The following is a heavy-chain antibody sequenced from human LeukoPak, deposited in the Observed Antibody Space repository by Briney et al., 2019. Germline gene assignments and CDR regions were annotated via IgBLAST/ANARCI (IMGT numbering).Heavy chain of an antibody. J-gene: IGHJ5*02. V-gene: IGHV1-2*02. Sequence: ASVKVSCKASGYTFTGYYMHWVRQAPGQGLERMGWINPNGGGTNYAQKFQGRVTMTRDTSISTAYMELSRLRSDDTAVYYCARDLYCSGGSCYNWFDPWGQGTLVTVSS. CDR2: INPNGGGT. D-gene: IGHD2-15*01. CDR3: ARDLYCSGGSCYNWFDP. CDR1: GYTFTGYY.